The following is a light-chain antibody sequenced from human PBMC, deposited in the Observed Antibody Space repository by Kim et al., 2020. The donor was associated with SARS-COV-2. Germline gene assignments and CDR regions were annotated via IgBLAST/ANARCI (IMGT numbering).Light chain of an antibody. Sequence: QSITISFTGPNCDVGAYNYVSWYQQYPGKAPKLMIYNVYKRPSGISTRFSGSKSSNTASLTTSGLQAEDEADYYCSSYTTSSTSVFGGWTQLTVL. CDR3: SSYTTSSTSV. J-gene: IGLJ3*02. V-gene: IGLV2-14*04. CDR1: NCDVGAYNY. CDR2: NVY.